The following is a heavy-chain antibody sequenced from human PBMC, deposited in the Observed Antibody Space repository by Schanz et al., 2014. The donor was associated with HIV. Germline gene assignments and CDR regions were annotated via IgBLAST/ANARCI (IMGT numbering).Heavy chain of an antibody. D-gene: IGHD6-13*01. Sequence: QAQLVESGGGVVQPGRSLRLSCAASGFTFSSYGMHWVRQAPGKGLEWVAGISYDGSNKYYADSVKGRFTISIDKSKNTLYLQMTSLTAEDTAVYYCAKEEQQLGGVGGYHFDYWGQGTLVTVSS. V-gene: IGHV3-30*18. J-gene: IGHJ4*02. CDR2: ISYDGSNK. CDR1: GFTFSSYG. CDR3: AKEEQQLGGVGGYHFDY.